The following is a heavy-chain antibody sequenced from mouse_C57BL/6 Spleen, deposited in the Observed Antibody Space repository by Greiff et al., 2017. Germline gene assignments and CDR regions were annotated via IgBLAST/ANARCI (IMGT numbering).Heavy chain of an antibody. V-gene: IGHV5-17*01. CDR2: ISSGSSTI. Sequence: EVKLMESGGGLVKPGGSLKLSCAASGFTFSDYGMHWVRQAPEKGLEWVAYISSGSSTIYYADTVKGRFTISRDNAKNTLFLQMTSLRSEDTAMYYCARDPDGYYFDYWGQGTTLTVSS. CDR3: ARDPDGYYFDY. CDR1: GFTFSDYG. J-gene: IGHJ2*01. D-gene: IGHD2-3*01.